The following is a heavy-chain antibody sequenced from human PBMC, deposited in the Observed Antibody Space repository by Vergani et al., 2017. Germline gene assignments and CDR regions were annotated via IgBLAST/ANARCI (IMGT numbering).Heavy chain of an antibody. Sequence: QVQLVESGGGVVQPGRSLRLSCAASGFTFSSYGMPWVRQAPGKGLEWVAVIWYDGSNKYYADSVKGRFTISRDNSKNTLYLQMNSLRAEDTAVYYCARDRAMVRGVIPNDGMDVWGQGTTVTVSS. D-gene: IGHD3-10*01. J-gene: IGHJ6*02. CDR1: GFTFSSYG. CDR3: ARDRAMVRGVIPNDGMDV. V-gene: IGHV3-33*01. CDR2: IWYDGSNK.